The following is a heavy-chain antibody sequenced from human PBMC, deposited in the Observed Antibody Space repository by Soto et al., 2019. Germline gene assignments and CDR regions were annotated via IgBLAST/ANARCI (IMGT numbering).Heavy chain of an antibody. J-gene: IGHJ4*02. CDR1: GVSVTSYT. Sequence: PSETLSLTCIASGVSVTSYTWSWVRQPANKGFEWIGRVFSSVIATYSPSLKSRVRISMDTPENRISLKLDSVTAADAGVYYCTRDGMTTGDTWGQGTMVTVSS. D-gene: IGHD2-21*02. CDR2: VFSSVIA. CDR3: TRDGMTTGDT. V-gene: IGHV4-4*07.